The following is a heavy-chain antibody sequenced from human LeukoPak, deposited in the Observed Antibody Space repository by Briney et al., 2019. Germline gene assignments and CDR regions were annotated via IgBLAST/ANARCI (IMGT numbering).Heavy chain of an antibody. CDR3: ARETDSDFWSGFYMDL. Sequence: SETLSLTCTVSGGSISSGGYYWSWIRQPPGRGLEWIGNIYRSGITYYNVSLTGRVTISVDRSKHQFSLRLISMTAADTAVYYCARETDSDFWSGFYMDLWGKGTTVIVSS. CDR2: IYRSGIT. J-gene: IGHJ6*03. CDR1: GGSISSGGYY. V-gene: IGHV4-30-2*01. D-gene: IGHD3-3*01.